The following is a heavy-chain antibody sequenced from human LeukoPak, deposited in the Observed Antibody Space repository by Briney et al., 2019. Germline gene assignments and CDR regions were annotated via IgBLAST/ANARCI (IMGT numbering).Heavy chain of an antibody. Sequence: SETLSLTCTVSGGSISSYYWSWIRQPPGKGLEWIGYIYYSGSTNYNPSLKSRVTISVDTSKNQFSLKLSSVTAADTAVYYCARSYYYDSSGYYEGYFDYWGQGTLVTVSS. CDR3: ARSYYYDSSGYYEGYFDY. CDR2: IYYSGST. J-gene: IGHJ4*02. D-gene: IGHD3-22*01. CDR1: GGSISSYY. V-gene: IGHV4-59*01.